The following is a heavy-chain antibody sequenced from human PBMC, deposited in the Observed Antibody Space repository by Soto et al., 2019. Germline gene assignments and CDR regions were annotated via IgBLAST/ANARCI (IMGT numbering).Heavy chain of an antibody. CDR1: GFTLSSYW. V-gene: IGHV3-74*01. CDR2: ISSDGSGT. CDR3: VRWTTTGDY. Sequence: GGSLRLSCGASGFTLSSYWMHWVRQAPGKGLVWVSRISSDGSGTSYADSVRGRFTISRDNAKNTLYLQMNSLRVEDTAVYYCVRWTTTGDYWGQGTLVTVSS. D-gene: IGHD4-17*01. J-gene: IGHJ4*02.